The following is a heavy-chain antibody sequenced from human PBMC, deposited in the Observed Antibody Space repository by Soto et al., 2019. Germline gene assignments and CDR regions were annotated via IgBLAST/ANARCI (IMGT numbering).Heavy chain of an antibody. CDR1: GYTFSTRG. Sequence: QAQVLQSVPEVKRPGASVTVSYKTSGYTFSTRGITWVRQAPGQGLEWGGWTRPDNGNRKSAQRLQSRVTFTTDTSAIAAYMECRSMPSDDKAMYSSARDTESNRSNDWRQGGLVNVS. CDR3: ARDTESNRSND. D-gene: IGHD4-4*01. J-gene: IGHJ4*02. CDR2: TRPDNGNR. V-gene: IGHV1-18*01.